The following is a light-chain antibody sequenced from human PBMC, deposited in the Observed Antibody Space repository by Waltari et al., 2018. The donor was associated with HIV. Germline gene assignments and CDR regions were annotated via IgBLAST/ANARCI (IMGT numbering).Light chain of an antibody. Sequence: IVMLQSPATLSVSPGERASLSCRASQSVSSKFAWYQQRPGQSPGMLIYGASTRSTGIPGRFSGSESGTEFILTISSLQSEDCAVYYCQQYYKWPLTFGQGTRLEI. V-gene: IGKV3D-15*01. CDR2: GAS. J-gene: IGKJ5*01. CDR3: QQYYKWPLT. CDR1: QSVSSK.